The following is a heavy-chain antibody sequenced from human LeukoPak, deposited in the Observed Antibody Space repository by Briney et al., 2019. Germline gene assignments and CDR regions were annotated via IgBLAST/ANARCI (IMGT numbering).Heavy chain of an antibody. D-gene: IGHD3-3*01. CDR2: IQYSGST. Sequence: SETLSLTCTVSGGSISPYYWSWIRQPPGKGLEWIGYIQYSGSTSYNPSLKSRVTISVDTSKNQFSLKLSSVTAADSAVYSCARHGGTYFDTWGQGTMVTVSS. CDR1: GGSISPYY. V-gene: IGHV4-59*08. CDR3: ARHGGTYFDT. J-gene: IGHJ3*02.